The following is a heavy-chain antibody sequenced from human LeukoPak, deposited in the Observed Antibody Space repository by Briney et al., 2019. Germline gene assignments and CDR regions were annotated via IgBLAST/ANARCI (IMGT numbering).Heavy chain of an antibody. D-gene: IGHD2-2*01. CDR1: GVTFSSYW. CDR2: MNSDGRST. Sequence: GGSLRLSCAASGVTFSSYWMHWVRQAPGKGLVWLSRMNSDGRSTSYAYSVKGRFTIARDNAKNMLYVQMNSLRTDGKVLYDRARASQPVLRLFDYRGKGTLVTVS. CDR3: ARASQPVLRLFDY. V-gene: IGHV3-74*01. J-gene: IGHJ4*02.